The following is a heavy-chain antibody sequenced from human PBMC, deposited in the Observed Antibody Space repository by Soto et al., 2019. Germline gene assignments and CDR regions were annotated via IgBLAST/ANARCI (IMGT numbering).Heavy chain of an antibody. CDR2: IYYTGRT. Sequence: QVQLQESGPGLVKPSQTLSLTCTVSGGSIITGDYYWSWIRQPPGKGLEWIGYIYYTGRTYYNPSLKSRVTISVDTSKNQFSLKLSSVTAADTAVYYCASVYDFWSGYWNWGQGTLVTVSA. CDR3: ASVYDFWSGYWN. J-gene: IGHJ4*02. V-gene: IGHV4-30-4*01. CDR1: GGSIITGDYY. D-gene: IGHD3-3*01.